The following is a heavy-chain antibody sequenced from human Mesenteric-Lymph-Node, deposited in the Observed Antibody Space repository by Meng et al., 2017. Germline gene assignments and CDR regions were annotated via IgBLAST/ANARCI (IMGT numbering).Heavy chain of an antibody. CDR1: GGTFSSYA. Sequence: QFQRVQAGAEVKKPGSSVKVSCKASGGTFSSYAISWVRQAPGQGLEWMGGIIPIFGTANYAQKFQGRVTITTDESTSTAYMELSSLRSEDTAVYYCARVGRIGGWSLEFDYWGQGTLVTVSS. CDR3: ARVGRIGGWSLEFDY. CDR2: IIPIFGTA. J-gene: IGHJ4*02. D-gene: IGHD6-19*01. V-gene: IGHV1-69*05.